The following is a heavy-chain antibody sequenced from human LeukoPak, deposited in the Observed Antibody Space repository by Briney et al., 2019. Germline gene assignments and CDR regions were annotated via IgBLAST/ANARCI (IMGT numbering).Heavy chain of an antibody. CDR2: INPNSGAT. Sequence: ASVKVSRKTSGYTFTGYYLHWVRQAPGQGLEWMGWINPNSGATNYAQKFQGRVTMTRDTSITTAYMELSRLRSDDTAVYYCARAHMTTVTLGDYWGQGTLVTVSS. CDR1: GYTFTGYY. J-gene: IGHJ4*02. V-gene: IGHV1-2*02. CDR3: ARAHMTTVTLGDY. D-gene: IGHD4-11*01.